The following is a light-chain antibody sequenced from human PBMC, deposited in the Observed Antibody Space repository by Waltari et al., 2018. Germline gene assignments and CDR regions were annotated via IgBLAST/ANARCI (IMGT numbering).Light chain of an antibody. CDR3: QQYNNWPLYT. CDR2: WAS. Sequence: DIVMTQSPDSLAVSLGERASINCKSSQSVLYSSNNKNYLAWYQHKPGQPPKLLIYWASSRESGVPDRFSGSGSGTDFTLTISSLQAEDVAIYYCQQYNNWPLYTFGQGTKLEIK. CDR1: QSVLYSSNNKNY. J-gene: IGKJ2*01. V-gene: IGKV4-1*01.